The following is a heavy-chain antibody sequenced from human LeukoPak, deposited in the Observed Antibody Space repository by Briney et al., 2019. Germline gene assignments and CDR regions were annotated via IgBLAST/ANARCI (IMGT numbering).Heavy chain of an antibody. D-gene: IGHD3-9*01. CDR1: GFTFSTYT. CDR2: ISGSSYYI. V-gene: IGHV3-21*04. CDR3: AKSVLRYFDWLPADFDY. Sequence: GGSLRLSCVASGFTFSTYTINWVRQTPGMGLEWVSSISGSSYYIYYADSVRGRFTISRDNAENSAYLQMNSLRAEDTAVYYCAKSVLRYFDWLPADFDYWGQGTLVTVSS. J-gene: IGHJ4*02.